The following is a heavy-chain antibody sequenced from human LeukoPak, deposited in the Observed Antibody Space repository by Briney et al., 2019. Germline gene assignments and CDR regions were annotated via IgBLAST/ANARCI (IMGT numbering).Heavy chain of an antibody. V-gene: IGHV5-51*01. CDR1: GYSFTSYW. D-gene: IGHD3-3*01. J-gene: IGHJ3*02. CDR3: ARYRSYYDFWSGPWDAFDI. Sequence: ESLKISCKGSGYSFTSYWIGWVRQMPGKGLEWMGIIYPGDSDTRYSPSFQGQVTISADKSISTAYLQWSSLKASDTAMYYCARYRSYYDFWSGPWDAFDIWGQGTMVTVSS. CDR2: IYPGDSDT.